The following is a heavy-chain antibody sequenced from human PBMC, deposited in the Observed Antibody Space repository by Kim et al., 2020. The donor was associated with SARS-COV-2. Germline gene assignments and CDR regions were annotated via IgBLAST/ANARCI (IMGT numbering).Heavy chain of an antibody. J-gene: IGHJ3*02. CDR2: FDPEDGET. V-gene: IGHV1-24*01. D-gene: IGHD3-10*01. CDR3: ATVPITMVRGVMERDDAFDI. CDR1: GYTLTELS. Sequence: ASVKVSCKVSGYTLTELSMHWVRQAPGKGLEWMGGFDPEDGETIYAQKFQGRVTMTEDTSTDTAYMELSSLRSEDTAVYYCATVPITMVRGVMERDDAFDIWGQGTMVTVSS.